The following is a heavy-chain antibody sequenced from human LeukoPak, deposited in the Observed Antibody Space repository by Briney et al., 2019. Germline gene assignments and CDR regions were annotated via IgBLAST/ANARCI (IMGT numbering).Heavy chain of an antibody. V-gene: IGHV1-46*01. Sequence: GASVKVSCKASGYTFTSYYMHWVRQAPGQGLEWMGIINPSGGSTSYAQKFQGRVTMARDMSTSTVYMELSSLRSEDTAVYYCARGYDSSGYSQPFDYWGQGTLVTVSS. CDR3: ARGYDSSGYSQPFDY. D-gene: IGHD3-22*01. J-gene: IGHJ4*02. CDR2: INPSGGST. CDR1: GYTFTSYY.